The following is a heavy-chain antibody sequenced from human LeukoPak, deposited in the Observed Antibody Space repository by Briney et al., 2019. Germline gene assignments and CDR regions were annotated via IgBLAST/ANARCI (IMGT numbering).Heavy chain of an antibody. CDR2: ISYDGSNK. J-gene: IGHJ4*02. CDR1: GFTFNNYG. D-gene: IGHD2-15*01. V-gene: IGHV3-30*18. CDR3: AKDQWYCSGGSCYRIDY. Sequence: GGSLRLSCAASGFTFNNYGMHWVRQAPGKGLEWVAVISYDGSNKYYADSVKGRFTISRDNSKNTLYLQMNSLRAEDTAVYYCAKDQWYCSGGSCYRIDYWGQGTLVTVSS.